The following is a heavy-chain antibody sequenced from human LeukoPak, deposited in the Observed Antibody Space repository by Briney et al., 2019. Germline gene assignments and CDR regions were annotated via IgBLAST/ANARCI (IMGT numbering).Heavy chain of an antibody. CDR2: IYYTGST. Sequence: SETLSLTCTVSGGSISSYYWSWIRQPPGKGLEWIGYIYYTGSTKYNASLKSRVTISVDTSKNQFSLKLSSVTAADTAVYYCAKKVMITFNYFDYWGQGTLVTVSS. V-gene: IGHV4-59*08. CDR3: AKKVMITFNYFDY. CDR1: GGSISSYY. D-gene: IGHD3-16*01. J-gene: IGHJ4*02.